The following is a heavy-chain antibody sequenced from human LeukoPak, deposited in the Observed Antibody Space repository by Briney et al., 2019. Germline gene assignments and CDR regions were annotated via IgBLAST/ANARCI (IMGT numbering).Heavy chain of an antibody. CDR1: GFTFSSYS. Sequence: GGSLRLSCAASGFTFSSYSMNWVRQAPGKGLEWVSSISSSSSYIYYADSVKGRFTISRDNAKNTLYLQMNSLRAEDTAVYYCARAKNDYDSSGFASLDYWGQGALVTVSS. J-gene: IGHJ4*02. D-gene: IGHD3-22*01. CDR2: ISSSSSYI. CDR3: ARAKNDYDSSGFASLDY. V-gene: IGHV3-21*01.